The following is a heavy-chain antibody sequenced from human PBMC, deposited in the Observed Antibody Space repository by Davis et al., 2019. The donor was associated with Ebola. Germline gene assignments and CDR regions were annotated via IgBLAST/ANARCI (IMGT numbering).Heavy chain of an antibody. J-gene: IGHJ4*02. CDR1: GGSFSGYY. Sequence: SETLSLTCAVYGGSFSGYYWSWIRQPPGKGLEWIGSIYYSGSTYYNPSLKSRVTISVDTSKNQFSLKLSSVTAADTAVYYCAREGPDYGDYGSFDYWGQGTLVTVSS. CDR2: IYYSGST. D-gene: IGHD4-17*01. V-gene: IGHV4-34*01. CDR3: AREGPDYGDYGSFDY.